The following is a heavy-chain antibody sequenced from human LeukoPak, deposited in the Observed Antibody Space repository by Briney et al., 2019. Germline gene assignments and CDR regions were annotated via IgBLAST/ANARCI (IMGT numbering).Heavy chain of an antibody. Sequence: GGSLQISWEGSGSIFRRYGVGGGRRLRGKGQEGMGILYPCSSDTRYTPSFQGQVTISAHKSISSAYLQWSSLKASDTPMYYCARGTSDPRTRPLDYWGQGTLLTVSS. CDR2: LYPCSSDT. V-gene: IGHV5-51*01. J-gene: IGHJ4*02. D-gene: IGHD2-2*01. CDR1: GSIFRRYG. CDR3: ARGTSDPRTRPLDY.